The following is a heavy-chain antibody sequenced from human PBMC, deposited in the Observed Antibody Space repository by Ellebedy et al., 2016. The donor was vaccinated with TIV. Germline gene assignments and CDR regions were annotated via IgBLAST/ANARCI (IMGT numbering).Heavy chain of an antibody. CDR1: GFAFSTYA. CDR2: ISGSGSTT. Sequence: GESLKISCAASGFAFSTYAMSWVRQAPGRGLEWVSTISGSGSTTYYADSVKGRFTISRDASKNTLYLHMNSLRADDTAVYYCAKYESLYYDISYCLHWGQGTLVTVSS. V-gene: IGHV3-23*01. CDR3: AKYESLYYDISYCLH. D-gene: IGHD3-9*01. J-gene: IGHJ4*02.